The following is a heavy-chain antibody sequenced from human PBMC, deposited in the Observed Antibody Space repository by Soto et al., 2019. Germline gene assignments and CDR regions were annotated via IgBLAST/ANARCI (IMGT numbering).Heavy chain of an antibody. Sequence: LSLTCTASGGSLSSYYWTWIRQSPGKGLEWIGYVYFSGNTNYNPSLKSRVTISIDTSKNQFSLRLASVTAADTAFYYCGSVRPSGYVLSWGQGTLVTVSS. D-gene: IGHD6-25*01. CDR3: GSVRPSGYVLS. V-gene: IGHV4-59*01. J-gene: IGHJ5*02. CDR1: GGSLSSYY. CDR2: VYFSGNT.